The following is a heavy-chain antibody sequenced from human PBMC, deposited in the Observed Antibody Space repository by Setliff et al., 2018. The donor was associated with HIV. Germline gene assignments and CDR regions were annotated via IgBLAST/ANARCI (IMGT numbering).Heavy chain of an antibody. V-gene: IGHV4-4*09. CDR2: IHSSGLT. CDR3: ASALKEGYSYGYPFDF. CDR1: GGSLSNYY. J-gene: IGHJ4*02. Sequence: SETLSLTCTVAGGSLSNYYWSWIRQSPGKGLEWIGYIHSSGLTNYNPSLKSRVSISIDTSKNQFSLKLSSVTAADTAVYYCASALKEGYSYGYPFDFWGQGTLVTVS. D-gene: IGHD5-18*01.